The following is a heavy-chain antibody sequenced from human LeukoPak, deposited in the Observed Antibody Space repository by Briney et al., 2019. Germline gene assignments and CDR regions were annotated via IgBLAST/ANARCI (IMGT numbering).Heavy chain of an antibody. D-gene: IGHD6-13*01. CDR2: INPNSGGT. Sequence: ASVQVSCKACRYIFIGYYIQWVRQAPGQGVEWVGWINPNSGGTLYAQRFQGRVTITRDTSTSTASLELRRLRSDGTAGYFFSRDLLGLSSLGHYYYGMDMWGAGTTVTVSP. J-gene: IGHJ6*04. CDR1: RYIFIGYY. V-gene: IGHV1-2*02. CDR3: SRDLLGLSSLGHYYYGMDM.